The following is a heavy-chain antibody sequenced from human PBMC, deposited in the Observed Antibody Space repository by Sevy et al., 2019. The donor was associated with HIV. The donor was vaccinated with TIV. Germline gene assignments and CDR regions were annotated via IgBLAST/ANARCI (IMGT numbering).Heavy chain of an antibody. V-gene: IGHV1-24*01. J-gene: IGHJ4*02. CDR1: GYTVTELS. CDR2: FDSDDGET. D-gene: IGHD7-27*01. CDR3: ARYLGIYFDC. Sequence: ASVKVSCKVSGYTVTELSMHWVRQAPGKGLEWMGGFDSDDGETIYVQKFQGRVTMTEDTSTDTAYMELSSLRSEDTAVYYCARYLGIYFDCRGQGTMVTVSS.